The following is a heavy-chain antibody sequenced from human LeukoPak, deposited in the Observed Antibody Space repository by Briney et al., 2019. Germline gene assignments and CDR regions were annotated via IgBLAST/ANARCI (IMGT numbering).Heavy chain of an antibody. Sequence: GGSLRLSCAASGFTFSSYAMHWVRQAPGKGLEWVAVISYDGSNKYYADSVKGRFTISRDNSKNTLYLQMNSLRAEDTAVYYCARELMQLVHPYYYDGMDVWGQGTTVTVSS. J-gene: IGHJ6*02. V-gene: IGHV3-30-3*01. CDR2: ISYDGSNK. D-gene: IGHD6-13*01. CDR3: ARELMQLVHPYYYDGMDV. CDR1: GFTFSSYA.